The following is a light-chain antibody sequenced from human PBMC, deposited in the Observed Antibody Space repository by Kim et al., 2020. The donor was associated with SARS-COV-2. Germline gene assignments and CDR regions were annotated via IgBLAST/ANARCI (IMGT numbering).Light chain of an antibody. CDR1: QKISSY. J-gene: IGKJ2*01. V-gene: IGKV1-39*01. CDR3: QQSYKTPYT. Sequence: IQMTQSPSSLSAFVGDTVTITCRASQKISSYLNWFQQKPGKAPNLLIYASSTLQSGVPSRFSGSGSGTDFTLTISSLQPGDVATYYCQQSYKTPYTFGQGTKLEI. CDR2: ASS.